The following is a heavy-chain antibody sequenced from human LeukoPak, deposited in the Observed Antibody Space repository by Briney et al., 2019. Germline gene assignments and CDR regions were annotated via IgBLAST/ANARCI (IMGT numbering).Heavy chain of an antibody. D-gene: IGHD6-6*01. J-gene: IGHJ5*02. CDR2: ISAYNGNT. V-gene: IGHV1-18*01. CDR3: ARDKAKRYSSSSAWFDP. Sequence: ASVKVSCKASGYTFTSYGISWVRQAPGQGLEWMGWISAYNGNTDYAQKLQGRVTMTTDTSTSTAYMELRSLRSDDTAVYYCARDKAKRYSSSSAWFDPWGQGTLVTVSS. CDR1: GYTFTSYG.